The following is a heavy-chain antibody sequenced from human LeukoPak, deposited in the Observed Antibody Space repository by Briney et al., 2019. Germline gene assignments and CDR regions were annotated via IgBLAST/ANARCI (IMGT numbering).Heavy chain of an antibody. Sequence: GGSLRLSCAASGFTFSSYEMNWVRQAPGKGQEWVSYISSSGSTIYYADSVKGRFTISRDNAKNSLYLQMNSLRAEDTAVYYCARERQQLGYYYGMDVWGQGTTVTVSS. CDR3: ARERQQLGYYYGMDV. J-gene: IGHJ6*02. CDR2: ISSSGSTI. V-gene: IGHV3-48*03. D-gene: IGHD6-13*01. CDR1: GFTFSSYE.